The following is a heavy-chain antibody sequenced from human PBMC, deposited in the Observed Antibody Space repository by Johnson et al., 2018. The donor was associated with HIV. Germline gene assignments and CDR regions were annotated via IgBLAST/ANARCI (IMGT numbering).Heavy chain of an antibody. D-gene: IGHD3-10*01. J-gene: IGHJ3*02. CDR2: IKSKTDGGTR. CDR1: GFAFRSYW. CDR3: TTDQGYYGDAFDI. V-gene: IGHV3-15*01. Sequence: VQLVESGGGLVQPGGSLRLSCAASGFAFRSYWMHWVRQAPGKGLEWVGRIKSKTDGGTRDYAAPVKGRFTISRDDSKNTLYLQMNSLTNEDTAVYYCTTDQGYYGDAFDIWGQGTMVTVSS.